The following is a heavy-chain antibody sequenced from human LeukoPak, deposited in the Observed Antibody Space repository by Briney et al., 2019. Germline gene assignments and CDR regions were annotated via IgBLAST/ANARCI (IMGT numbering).Heavy chain of an antibody. CDR1: GFTLSSYS. V-gene: IGHV3-33*01. Sequence: PGGSLRLSCAASGFTLSSYSMNWVRQAPGKGLEWVAVIWYDGSNKYYADSVKGRFTISRDNSKNTLYLQMNSLRAEDTAVYYCARDLGPSGYEVGMDVWGQGTTVTVSS. CDR2: IWYDGSNK. D-gene: IGHD3-3*01. J-gene: IGHJ6*02. CDR3: ARDLGPSGYEVGMDV.